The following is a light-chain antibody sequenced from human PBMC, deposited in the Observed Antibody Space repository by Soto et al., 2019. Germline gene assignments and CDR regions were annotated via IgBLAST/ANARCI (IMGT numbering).Light chain of an antibody. CDR1: QPITSRY. CDR3: QQYDTSPPT. CDR2: RTF. J-gene: IGKJ5*01. V-gene: IGKV3-20*01. Sequence: IVLTQSPGTLSLSPGERATLSCRASQPITSRYLAWYQHQPGQAPRLLIYRTFARAPGIPDRFSGGGSGTDFTLTIRRLEREDFAVYYCQQYDTSPPTFGQGTRLEIK.